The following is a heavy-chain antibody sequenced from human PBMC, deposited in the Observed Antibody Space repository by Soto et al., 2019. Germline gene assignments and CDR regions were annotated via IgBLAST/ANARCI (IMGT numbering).Heavy chain of an antibody. CDR3: ARDFSSSWYWYAEYFQH. V-gene: IGHV1-46*01. CDR2: INPSSGTT. D-gene: IGHD6-13*01. CDR1: GYSFTTYY. J-gene: IGHJ1*01. Sequence: ASVKVSCKASGYSFTTYYIQWVRHAPGHGPEWLGIINPSSGTTRYAQKFQGRVTLTRDTSASTVYMELTSLRSEDSAVYYCARDFSSSWYWYAEYFQHWGQGTLVTVSS.